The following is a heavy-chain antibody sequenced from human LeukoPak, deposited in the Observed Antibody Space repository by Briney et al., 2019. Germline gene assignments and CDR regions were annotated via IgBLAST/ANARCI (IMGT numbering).Heavy chain of an antibody. CDR2: ISYDGSNK. J-gene: IGHJ4*02. Sequence: GSLRLSCAASGFTFSSYGMHWVRQAPGKGLEWVAVISYDGSNKYYADSVKGRFTISRDNSKNTLYLQMNSLRAEDTAVYYCARGLVVVTATLIYWGQGTLVTVSS. V-gene: IGHV3-30*03. CDR3: ARGLVVVTATLIY. D-gene: IGHD2-21*02. CDR1: GFTFSSYG.